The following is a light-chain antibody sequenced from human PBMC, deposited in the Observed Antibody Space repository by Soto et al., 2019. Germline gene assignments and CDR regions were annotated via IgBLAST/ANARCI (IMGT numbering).Light chain of an antibody. J-gene: IGLJ7*01. V-gene: IGLV2-23*02. CDR1: SSDVGSHNL. CDR3: CSYGGSRAV. Sequence: QSVLTQPASVSGSPGQSITISCTGTSSDVGSHNLVSWYQQHPGQAPKLMIYEVSKRPLGVSARFSASKSGNTASLTISGPQAEDEADYYCCSYGGSRAVFGGGTQQTVL. CDR2: EVS.